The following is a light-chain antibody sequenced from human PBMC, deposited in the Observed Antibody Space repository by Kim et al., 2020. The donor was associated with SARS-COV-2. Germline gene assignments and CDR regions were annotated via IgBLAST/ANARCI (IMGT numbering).Light chain of an antibody. Sequence: VSAGQSTPLYVRGSQSVSSKLAWFQQRPGQAPRLLIYGASTRATGIPARFSGTGSGTEFTLTISRLQSEDIAVYYCQQYGETPRTFGRGTQVEIK. CDR3: QQYGETPRT. V-gene: IGKV3-15*01. J-gene: IGKJ1*01. CDR1: QSVSSK. CDR2: GAS.